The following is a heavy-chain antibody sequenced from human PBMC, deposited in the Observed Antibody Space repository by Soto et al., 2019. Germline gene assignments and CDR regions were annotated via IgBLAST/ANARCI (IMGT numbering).Heavy chain of an antibody. CDR1: GGSFSGYY. CDR3: ARGLRFGEVLS. V-gene: IGHV4-34*01. Sequence: QVQLQQRGAGLLKPSETLSLTCGVYGGSFSGYYWSWIRQPPGKGLEWIGEINHSGSTNYNPSLKSRVTISGDTSKNQFSLKLRSVTAADTAVYYCARGLRFGEVLSWGQGTLVTVSS. D-gene: IGHD3-10*01. J-gene: IGHJ5*02. CDR2: INHSGST.